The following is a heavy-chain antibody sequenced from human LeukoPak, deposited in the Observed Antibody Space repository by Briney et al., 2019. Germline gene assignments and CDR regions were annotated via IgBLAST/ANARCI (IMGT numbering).Heavy chain of an antibody. D-gene: IGHD3-10*01. Sequence: SETLSLTCTVSGGSVSSDTCYWTWIRQPPGKGLEWIGYIYYTGSTYYNPSLKSRVTISVDTSKNQFSLKLSSVTAADTAVYYCARSYGSGNYFDYWGQGTLVTVSS. J-gene: IGHJ4*02. CDR1: GGSVSSDTCY. CDR3: ARSYGSGNYFDY. V-gene: IGHV4-61*01. CDR2: IYYTGST.